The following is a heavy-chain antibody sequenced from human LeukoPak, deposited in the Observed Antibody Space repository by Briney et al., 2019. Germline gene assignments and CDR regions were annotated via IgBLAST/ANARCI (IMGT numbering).Heavy chain of an antibody. V-gene: IGHV4-61*02. Sequence: MASETLSLTCTVSGGSISSGSYYWSWIRQPAGKGLEWIGRIYTSGSTNYNPSLKSRVTISVDTSKNQFSLKLSSVTAADTAVYYCARHWDNYDFWSGYSFDPWGQGTLVTVSS. CDR1: GGSISSGSYY. J-gene: IGHJ5*02. D-gene: IGHD3-3*01. CDR3: ARHWDNYDFWSGYSFDP. CDR2: IYTSGST.